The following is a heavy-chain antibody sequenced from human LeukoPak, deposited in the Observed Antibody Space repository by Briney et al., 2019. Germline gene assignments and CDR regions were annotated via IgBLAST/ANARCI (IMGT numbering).Heavy chain of an antibody. V-gene: IGHV4-4*07. CDR3: ARDFLLQSEGLFDY. CDR2: FYISGST. Sequence: SETLSFTCTVSGGSISSYYWSWIRQPPGKGLKWIGRFYISGSTNYNPSLKCRVTMSVDTSKNQFSLRLNSVTAADTAVYYCARDFLLQSEGLFDYWGQGTLVTVSS. CDR1: GGSISSYY. D-gene: IGHD4-11*01. J-gene: IGHJ4*02.